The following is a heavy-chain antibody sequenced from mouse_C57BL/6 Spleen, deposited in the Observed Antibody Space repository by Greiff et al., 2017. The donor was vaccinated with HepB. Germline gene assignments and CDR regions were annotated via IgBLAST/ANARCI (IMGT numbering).Heavy chain of an antibody. CDR1: GYTFTSYW. CDR3: ARSRQLGAMDY. D-gene: IGHD4-1*02. V-gene: IGHV1-69*01. Sequence: QVQLQQPGAELVMPGASVKLSCKASGYTFTSYWMHWVKQRPGQGLEWIGEIDPSDSYTNYNQKFKGKSTLTVDKPSSTAYMQLSSLTSEDSAVYYCARSRQLGAMDYWGQGTSVTVSS. J-gene: IGHJ4*01. CDR2: IDPSDSYT.